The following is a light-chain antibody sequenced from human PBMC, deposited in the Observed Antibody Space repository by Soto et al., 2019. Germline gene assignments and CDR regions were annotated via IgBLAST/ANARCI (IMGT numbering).Light chain of an antibody. CDR1: QRIANNF. CDR3: QQYGRSPFT. Sequence: EVVLTQSPVTLSLSPGERATLSCRASQRIANNFLAWFQQKPGQPPTLLIYGASTRASGIPDRFSGSGSGTDFALTISRLEPGDFAVYYCQQYGRSPFTFGQGKKLQIK. V-gene: IGKV3-20*01. J-gene: IGKJ2*01. CDR2: GAS.